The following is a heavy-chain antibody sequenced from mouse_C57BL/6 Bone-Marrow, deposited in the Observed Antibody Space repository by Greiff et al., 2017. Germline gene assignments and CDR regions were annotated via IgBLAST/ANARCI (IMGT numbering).Heavy chain of an antibody. J-gene: IGHJ4*01. CDR3: VRRWVHY. CDR1: GFSFNTYA. CDR2: IRSKSNNYAT. D-gene: IGHD1-1*02. Sequence: DVQLVESGGGLVQPKGSLKLSCAASGFSFNTYAMNWVRQAPEKGLDWVARIRSKSNNYATYYAASVKDRFTISRDDSDSMLYLQMNISKTENTAMYYCVRRWVHYWGQGTSLTVSS. V-gene: IGHV10-1*01.